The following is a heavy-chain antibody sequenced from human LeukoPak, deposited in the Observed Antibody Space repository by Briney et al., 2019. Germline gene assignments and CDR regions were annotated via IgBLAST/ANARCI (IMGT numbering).Heavy chain of an antibody. Sequence: PSETLSLTCTVSGGSISSGDYYWSWIRRPPGKGLEWIGYIYFSGSTKYNPSLKSRVTISVDTSKNQFSLKLSSVTAADTAVYYCARGGSSYYDNSEVDYWGQGTLVTVSA. J-gene: IGHJ4*02. CDR2: IYFSGST. CDR1: GGSISSGDYY. CDR3: ARGGSSYYDNSEVDY. D-gene: IGHD3-22*01. V-gene: IGHV4-61*08.